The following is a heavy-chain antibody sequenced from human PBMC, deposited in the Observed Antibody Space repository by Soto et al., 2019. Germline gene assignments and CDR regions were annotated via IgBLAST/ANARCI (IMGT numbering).Heavy chain of an antibody. D-gene: IGHD6-19*01. V-gene: IGHV1-8*01. Sequence: TSVKVSCKASGYTFTSYSVNWVRQATGQGLEWMGWMNPNSGNTGYAQKFQGRVTMTRSTSISTAYMELSSLRSEDTAVYYCVVDYRSSFGHWGPGDLVTVSS. CDR2: MNPNSGNT. J-gene: IGHJ4*02. CDR1: GYTFTSYS. CDR3: VVDYRSSFGH.